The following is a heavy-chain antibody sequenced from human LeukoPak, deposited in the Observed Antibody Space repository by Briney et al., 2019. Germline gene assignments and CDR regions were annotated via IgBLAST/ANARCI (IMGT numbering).Heavy chain of an antibody. V-gene: IGHV4-39*01. D-gene: IGHD1-1*01. CDR1: GGSISSSYYY. J-gene: IGHJ4*02. Sequence: SETLSLTCTVSGGSISSSYYYWGWIRQPPGKGLEWIGNIRYGVSTYYNPSLKSRVTISVDTSKNQFSLKVTSVTAADTAVYYCARLNGGYWGQGTLVTVSS. CDR2: IRYGVST. CDR3: ARLNGGY.